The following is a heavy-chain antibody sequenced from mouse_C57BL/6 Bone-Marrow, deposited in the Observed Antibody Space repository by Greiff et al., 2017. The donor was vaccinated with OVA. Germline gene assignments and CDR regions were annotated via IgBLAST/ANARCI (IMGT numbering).Heavy chain of an antibody. CDR2: ISSGSSTI. V-gene: IGHV5-17*01. Sequence: EVQLVESGGGLVKPGGSLKLSCAASGFTFSDYGMHWVRQAPEKGLEWVAYISSGSSTIYYADTVKGRFTISRDNAKNTLFLQMTSLRSEDTAMYYCAKFYYYAMDYWGQGTSVTVSS. CDR1: GFTFSDYG. CDR3: AKFYYYAMDY. J-gene: IGHJ4*01.